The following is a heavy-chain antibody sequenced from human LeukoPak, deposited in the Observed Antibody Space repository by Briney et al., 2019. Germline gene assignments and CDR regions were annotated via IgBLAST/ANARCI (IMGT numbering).Heavy chain of an antibody. CDR2: INPNSGGT. J-gene: IGHJ6*03. CDR1: GYTFTGYY. Sequence: ASVKVSCKASGYTFTGYYMHWVRQAPGQGLEWMGWINPNSGGTNYAQKFQGRVTMTRDTSISTAYMELSRLRSDDTAVYYCVRSLRDTAMALAGYDYMDVWGKGTTVTVSS. CDR3: VRSLRDTAMALAGYDYMDV. D-gene: IGHD5-18*01. V-gene: IGHV1-2*02.